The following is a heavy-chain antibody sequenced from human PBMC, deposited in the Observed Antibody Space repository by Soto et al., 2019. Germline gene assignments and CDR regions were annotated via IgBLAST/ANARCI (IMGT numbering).Heavy chain of an antibody. D-gene: IGHD2-8*01. CDR3: EKKCNRVF. CDR2: ISGSGGST. Sequence: PGGYLRLSCSASGFTFSSYAMSWVRQAPVKGLEWVSAISGSGGSTYYADSVKGRFTISRDNSKNTLYLQMNSLRAEDTAVYYCEKKCNRVFCGPGTGGTVSS. V-gene: IGHV3-23*01. J-gene: IGHJ1*01. CDR1: GFTFSSYA.